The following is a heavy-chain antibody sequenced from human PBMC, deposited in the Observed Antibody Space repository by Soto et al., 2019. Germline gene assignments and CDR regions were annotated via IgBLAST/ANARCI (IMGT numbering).Heavy chain of an antibody. CDR3: PLYYYDSSGYYSIDY. Sequence: SETLSLTCTVSGGSISSSSYYLGWIRQPPGKGLEWIGSIYYSGSTYYNPSLKSRVTISVDTSKNQFSLKLSSVNAADTAVYYCPLYYYDSSGYYSIDYWGQGTGVTVS. D-gene: IGHD3-22*01. V-gene: IGHV4-39*01. J-gene: IGHJ4*02. CDR2: IYYSGST. CDR1: GGSISSSSYY.